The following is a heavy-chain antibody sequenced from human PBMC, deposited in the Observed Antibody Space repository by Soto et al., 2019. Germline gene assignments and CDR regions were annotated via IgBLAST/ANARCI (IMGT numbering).Heavy chain of an antibody. V-gene: IGHV4-39*07. CDR3: ARACCSGGSPRSYYYYYMDV. J-gene: IGHJ6*03. CDR2: IYYSGST. Sequence: PSETLSLTCTVSGGSISSSSYYWGWIRQPPGKGLEWIGSIYYSGSTYYNPSLKSRVTISVDTSKNQFSLKLSSVTAADTAVYYCARACCSGGSPRSYYYYYMDVWGKGTTVTVSS. CDR1: GGSISSSSYY. D-gene: IGHD2-15*01.